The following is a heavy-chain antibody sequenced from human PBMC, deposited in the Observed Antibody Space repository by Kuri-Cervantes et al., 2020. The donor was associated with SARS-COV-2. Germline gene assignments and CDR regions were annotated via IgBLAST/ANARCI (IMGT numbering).Heavy chain of an antibody. J-gene: IGHJ3*02. CDR1: GFTFSSYW. CDR3: AKDHKKWELRHDAFDI. Sequence: GGSLRLSCAASGFTFSSYWMHWVCQAPGKGLVWVSRINSDGSSTSYADSVKGRFTISRDNAKNTLYLQMNSLRAEDTAVYYCAKDHKKWELRHDAFDIWGQGTMVTVSS. V-gene: IGHV3-74*01. CDR2: INSDGSST. D-gene: IGHD1-26*01.